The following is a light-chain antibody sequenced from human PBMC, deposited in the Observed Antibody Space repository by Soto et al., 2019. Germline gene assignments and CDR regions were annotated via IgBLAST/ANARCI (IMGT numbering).Light chain of an antibody. CDR3: HEYVSS. Sequence: EVVLTQSPDTLSLSPGESATLSCRASQSVTRNFLAWYQQRPGQAPRLLIYVASIRATGIPDRFSGRGSGTDVTLTIMRLEPEDFAIYYCHEYVSSFGPGTKVDVK. CDR2: VAS. J-gene: IGKJ3*01. V-gene: IGKV3-20*01. CDR1: QSVTRNF.